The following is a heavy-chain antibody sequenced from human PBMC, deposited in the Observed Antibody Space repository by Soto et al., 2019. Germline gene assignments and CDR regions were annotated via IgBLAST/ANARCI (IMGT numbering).Heavy chain of an antibody. CDR2: SNHVGNT. CDR1: GGSFSGYY. D-gene: IGHD5-18*01. J-gene: IGHJ4*02. V-gene: IGHV4-34*01. CDR3: ARVLIAGVTPD. Sequence: QVQLQQWGAGLLKPSETLSLTCAVYGGSFSGYYWSWIRQPPGKGLEWIGESNHVGNTNYNPSLKRXXTXSXXPSKNQFSLRLSSVTAADTAVYYCARVLIAGVTPDWGQGTLVLVSS.